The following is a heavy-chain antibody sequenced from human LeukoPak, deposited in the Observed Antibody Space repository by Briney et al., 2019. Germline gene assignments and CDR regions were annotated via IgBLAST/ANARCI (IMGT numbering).Heavy chain of an antibody. Sequence: GGSLRLSCTASGFTFSSCSMSWVRQAPGKGLEWVSSISTSNSYINYADSVKGRFTISRDNAKKSLYLQMNSLRAEDTAVYYCARGKYDSSGYPLLGFDYWGQGTLVTVSS. J-gene: IGHJ4*02. CDR2: ISTSNSYI. V-gene: IGHV3-21*01. CDR1: GFTFSSCS. D-gene: IGHD3-22*01. CDR3: ARGKYDSSGYPLLGFDY.